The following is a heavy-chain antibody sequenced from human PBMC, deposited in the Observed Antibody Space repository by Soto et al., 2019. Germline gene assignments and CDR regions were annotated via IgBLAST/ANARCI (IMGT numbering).Heavy chain of an antibody. D-gene: IGHD6-19*01. CDR1: GFTFSRYA. V-gene: IGHV3-30-3*01. J-gene: IGHJ2*01. Sequence: QVQLLEYGGGVVQPGRSLRLSCAASGFTFSRYAMHWVREAAGKGLEVVAGIAYDGSNKYYTDYVKGRFTISRDNSKNALYLQRNSLRAEDTAVYYCARERSIAVAGITRSWYFDLWGHGILVTVSS. CDR3: ARERSIAVAGITRSWYFDL. CDR2: IAYDGSNK.